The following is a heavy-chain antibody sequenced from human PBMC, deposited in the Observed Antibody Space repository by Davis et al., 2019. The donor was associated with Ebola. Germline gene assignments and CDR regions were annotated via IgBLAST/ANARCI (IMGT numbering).Heavy chain of an antibody. J-gene: IGHJ4*02. CDR1: GYSITSGYY. CDR3: ARVEWSGPFDY. Sequence: SETLSLTCTVSGYSITSGYYWGWVRQSPGRGLEWIGSIYQNGNTYYNPSLKSRVIISVDTTRNQFSLKVDSVTAADTAVYYCARVEWSGPFDYWGQRTLVTVSA. V-gene: IGHV4-38-2*02. CDR2: IYQNGNT. D-gene: IGHD3-3*01.